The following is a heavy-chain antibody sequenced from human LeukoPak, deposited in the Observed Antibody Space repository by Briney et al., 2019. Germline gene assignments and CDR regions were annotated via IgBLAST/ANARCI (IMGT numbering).Heavy chain of an antibody. CDR3: ARGGDDYYYYYGMDV. CDR1: GYTFTSYD. J-gene: IGHJ6*02. Sequence: ASVKVSCKASGYTFTSYDINWVRQATGQGLEWMGWMNPNSGNTGYAQKLQGRVTMTRNTSISTAYMELSSLRSEDTAVYYCARGGDDYYYYYGMDVWGQGTTVTVSS. CDR2: MNPNSGNT. V-gene: IGHV1-8*01.